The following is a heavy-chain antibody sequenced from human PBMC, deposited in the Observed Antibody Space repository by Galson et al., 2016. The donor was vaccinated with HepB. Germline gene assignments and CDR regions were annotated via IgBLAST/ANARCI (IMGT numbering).Heavy chain of an antibody. CDR1: GFSLSTAGVA. J-gene: IGHJ4*02. D-gene: IGHD4-17*01. Sequence: PALVKPTQTLTLTCTFSGFSLSTAGVAVGWIRQPPGKALEWLAPLYWDVDTRYSPSLQTRLTLAKDTSKNQVVLTMTNMDPVDTATYYCAHTTVTKGFDYWGQGTLITVSS. CDR2: LYWDVDT. CDR3: AHTTVTKGFDY. V-gene: IGHV2-5*02.